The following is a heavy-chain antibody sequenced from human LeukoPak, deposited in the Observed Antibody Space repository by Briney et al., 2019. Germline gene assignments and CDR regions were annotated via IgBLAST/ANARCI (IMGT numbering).Heavy chain of an antibody. Sequence: ASVKVSCKASGYTFTSYGISWVRQAPGQGLEWTGWISAYNGNTNYAQKLQGRVTMTTDTSTSTAYMELRSLRSDDTAVYYCARDLGEQLELWFDYWGQGTLVTVSS. D-gene: IGHD6-6*01. V-gene: IGHV1-18*01. CDR2: ISAYNGNT. CDR3: ARDLGEQLELWFDY. CDR1: GYTFTSYG. J-gene: IGHJ4*02.